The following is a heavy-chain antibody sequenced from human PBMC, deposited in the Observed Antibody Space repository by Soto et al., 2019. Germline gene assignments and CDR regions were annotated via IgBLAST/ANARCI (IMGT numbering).Heavy chain of an antibody. V-gene: IGHV4-59*01. D-gene: IGHD5-18*01. CDR2: IYYSGST. CDR1: GGSISSYY. CDR3: ARDNGYSYGYNLDH. Sequence: PSDTLSLTCTVSGGSISSYYWSWIRQPPGKGLEWIGYIYYSGSTNYNPSLKSRVTISVDTSKNQFSLKLTSVTAAVTAVYYCARDNGYSYGYNLDHWGQGTLVTVSS. J-gene: IGHJ4*02.